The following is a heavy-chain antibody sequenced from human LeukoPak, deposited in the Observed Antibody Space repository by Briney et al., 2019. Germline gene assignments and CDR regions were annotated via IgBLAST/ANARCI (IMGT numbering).Heavy chain of an antibody. D-gene: IGHD3-22*01. CDR2: IYYSGST. V-gene: IGHV4-59*12. J-gene: IGHJ4*02. CDR1: GGSISSYY. CDR3: ARDYYDSSGYSGYFDY. Sequence: SETLSLTCTVSGGSISSYYWSWIRQPPGKGLEWIGYIYYSGSTNYNPSLKSRVTISVDTSKNQFSLKLSSVTAADTAVYYCARDYYDSSGYSGYFDYWGQGTLVTVSS.